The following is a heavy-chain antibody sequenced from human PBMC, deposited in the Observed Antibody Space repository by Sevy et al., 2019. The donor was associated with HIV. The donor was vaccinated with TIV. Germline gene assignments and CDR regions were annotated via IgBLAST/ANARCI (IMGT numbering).Heavy chain of an antibody. V-gene: IGHV3-30*03. CDR1: GFTFSSFD. D-gene: IGHD3-16*01. CDR3: ARAHRWGSWEAFHF. Sequence: GGSLRLSCVVSGFTFSSFDMNWVRQAPGKGLEWVAFITNDGIYIYYEDSVKGRFTISRDNSKNTFFLQMNNLRAEDTAAYYCARAHRWGSWEAFHFWGQGTMVTVSS. CDR2: ITNDGIYI. J-gene: IGHJ3*01.